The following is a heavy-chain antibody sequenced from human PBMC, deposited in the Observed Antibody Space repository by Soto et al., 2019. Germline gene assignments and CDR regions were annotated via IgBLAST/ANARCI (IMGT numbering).Heavy chain of an antibody. V-gene: IGHV1-69*13. Sequence: SVKVSCKASGGTFSSYAISWVRQAPGQGLEWMGGIIPIFGTANYAQKFQGRVTITADESTSTAYMELSSLRSEDTAVYYCATYITSTAKEVNYYYYGMDVWGQGTTVTVSS. CDR3: ATYITSTAKEVNYYYYGMDV. CDR1: GGTFSSYA. D-gene: IGHD1-20*01. CDR2: IIPIFGTA. J-gene: IGHJ6*02.